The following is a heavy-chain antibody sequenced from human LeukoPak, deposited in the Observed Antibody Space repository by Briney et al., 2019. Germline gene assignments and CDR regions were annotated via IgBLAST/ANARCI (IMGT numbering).Heavy chain of an antibody. V-gene: IGHV4-4*07. Sequence: SETLSLTCTVSGGSISSYYWSWIRQPAGKGLEWIGRIYTSGSTNYNPSLKSRVTMSVDTSKNQFPLKLSSVTAADTAVYYCARENPLVAATPEVLALYFDYWGQGTLVTVSS. CDR3: ARENPLVAATPEVLALYFDY. CDR1: GGSISSYY. CDR2: IYTSGST. J-gene: IGHJ4*02. D-gene: IGHD2-15*01.